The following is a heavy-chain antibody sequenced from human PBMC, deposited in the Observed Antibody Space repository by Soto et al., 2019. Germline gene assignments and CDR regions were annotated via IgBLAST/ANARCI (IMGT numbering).Heavy chain of an antibody. D-gene: IGHD3-22*01. J-gene: IGHJ3*01. Sequence: ASVKVSCKASGYTFTSYGISWVRQAPGQGLEWMGWISAQNGNTNYAPKLQGRVTMTRXXXXXXAXMXVXXLXSDDTAVYYCARDRRFYDSGSYDIANDAFAVWG. CDR2: ISAQNGNT. CDR3: ARDRRFYDSGSYDIANDAFAV. CDR1: GYTFTSYG. V-gene: IGHV1-18*01.